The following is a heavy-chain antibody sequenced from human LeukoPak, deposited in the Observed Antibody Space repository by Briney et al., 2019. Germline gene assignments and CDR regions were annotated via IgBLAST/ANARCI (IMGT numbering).Heavy chain of an antibody. CDR1: GYTFTSYG. CDR2: ISAYNGNT. D-gene: IGHD2-2*01. J-gene: IGHJ6*02. Sequence: ASVKVSCKASGYTFTSYGISWVRQAPGQGLEWVGWISAYNGNTNYAQKLQGRVTMTTDTSTSTAYMELRSLRSDDTAVYYCARDCSSTSCYARGYYYYGMDVWGQGTTVTVSS. V-gene: IGHV1-18*01. CDR3: ARDCSSTSCYARGYYYYGMDV.